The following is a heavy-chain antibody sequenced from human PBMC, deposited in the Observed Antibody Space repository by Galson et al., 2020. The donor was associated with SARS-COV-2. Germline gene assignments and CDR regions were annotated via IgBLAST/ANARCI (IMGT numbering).Heavy chain of an antibody. Sequence: SQTLSLTCTVSGGFITSSPSYWGWIRQPPGKGLEWLASVYYSGTTYYNPSLKSRVTISVDTSKNQFSLTLSSVTAADTALYYCARHMSGVTVTSAFHLWGQGTLVSVSS. J-gene: IGHJ3*01. CDR3: ARHMSGVTVTSAFHL. CDR1: GGFITSSPSY. CDR2: VYYSGTT. D-gene: IGHD3-10*01. V-gene: IGHV4-39*01.